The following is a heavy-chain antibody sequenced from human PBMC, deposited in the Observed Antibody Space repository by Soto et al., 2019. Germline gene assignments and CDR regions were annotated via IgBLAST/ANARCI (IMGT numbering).Heavy chain of an antibody. D-gene: IGHD3-22*01. J-gene: IGHJ3*02. Sequence: ASVTLSCTSSWCTFPSYCIIWVVHVTDQGLYCMGWIISYKGDTNYAQKVQGRVTMTADTSKSKAYMELRSLRSDNTAVYYCAREVIYYDGSVHGGAFDSWVQAKMFT. V-gene: IGHV1-18*01. CDR2: IISYKGDT. CDR1: WCTFPSYC. CDR3: AREVIYYDGSVHGGAFDS.